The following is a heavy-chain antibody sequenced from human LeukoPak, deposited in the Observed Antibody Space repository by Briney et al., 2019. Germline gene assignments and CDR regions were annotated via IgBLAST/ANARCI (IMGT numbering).Heavy chain of an antibody. V-gene: IGHV3-30-3*01. D-gene: IGHD1-14*01. J-gene: IGHJ4*02. CDR3: AKGVYRGDY. Sequence: GRSLRLSCAASGFTFSSYAMHWVRQAPGKGLEWVAVISYDGSNKYYADSVKGRFTISRDNSKNTLYLQMNSLRAEDTAVYYCAKGVYRGDYWGQGTLVTVSS. CDR1: GFTFSSYA. CDR2: ISYDGSNK.